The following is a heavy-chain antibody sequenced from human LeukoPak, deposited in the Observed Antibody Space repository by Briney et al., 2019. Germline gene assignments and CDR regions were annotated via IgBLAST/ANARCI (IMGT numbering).Heavy chain of an antibody. CDR2: INHSGST. CDR3: ARGDIVVVPAAIHTRPFDY. J-gene: IGHJ4*02. CDR1: SGSFSGYY. D-gene: IGHD2-2*02. V-gene: IGHV4-34*01. Sequence: SETLSLTCAVYSGSFSGYYWSWIRQPPGKGLEWIGEINHSGSTNYNPSLKSRVTISVDTSKNQFSLKLSSVTAADTAVYYCARGDIVVVPAAIHTRPFDYWGQGTLVTVSS.